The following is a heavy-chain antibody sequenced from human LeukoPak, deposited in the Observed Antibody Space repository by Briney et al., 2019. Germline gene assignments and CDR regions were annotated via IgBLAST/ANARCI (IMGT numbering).Heavy chain of an antibody. J-gene: IGHJ3*02. CDR1: GFTFSSYA. V-gene: IGHV3-49*04. CDR3: TRDPYSSGWLSAFDI. Sequence: GGSLRLSCAASGFTFSSYAMSWVRQAPGKGLEWVGFIRSKAYGGTTEYAASVKGRFTISRDDSKSIAYLQMNSLKTEDTAVYYCTRDPYSSGWLSAFDIWGQGTMVTVSS. CDR2: IRSKAYGGTT. D-gene: IGHD6-19*01.